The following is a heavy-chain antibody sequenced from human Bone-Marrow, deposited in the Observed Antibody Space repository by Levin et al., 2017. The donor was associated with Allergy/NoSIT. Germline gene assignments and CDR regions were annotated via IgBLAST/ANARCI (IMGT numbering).Heavy chain of an antibody. CDR3: ARQGRTGWYGNNWFDP. Sequence: GESLKISCKGSGYSFTSYWIGWVRQMPGKGLEWMGIIYPGDSDTRYSPSFQGQVTISADKSISTAYLQWSSLKASDTAMYYCARQGRTGWYGNNWFDPWGQGTLVTVSS. CDR2: IYPGDSDT. J-gene: IGHJ5*02. D-gene: IGHD6-19*01. V-gene: IGHV5-51*01. CDR1: GYSFTSYW.